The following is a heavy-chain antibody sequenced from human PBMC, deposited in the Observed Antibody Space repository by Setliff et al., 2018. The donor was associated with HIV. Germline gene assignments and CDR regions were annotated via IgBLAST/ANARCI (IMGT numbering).Heavy chain of an antibody. V-gene: IGHV4-34*01. CDR3: AREDGYYYGWFDP. J-gene: IGHJ5*02. D-gene: IGHD3-22*01. CDR2: INHSGST. Sequence: ETLSLTCAVYGGSFSGYYWSWIRQPPGKGLERIGEINHSGSTNYNPSLKSRVTISVDTSKNQLSLKLSSVTAADTAVYYCAREDGYYYGWFDPWGQGTLVTVSS. CDR1: GGSFSGYY.